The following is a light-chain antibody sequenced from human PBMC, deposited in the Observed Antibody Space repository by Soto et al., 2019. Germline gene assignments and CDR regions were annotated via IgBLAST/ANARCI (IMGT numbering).Light chain of an antibody. V-gene: IGLV2-14*01. CDR2: DAS. Sequence: QSVLTQPASVSGSPGQSITISCTVTSSDVGGYNYVSWYQQHPGKAPKFMIYDASNRPSGVSNRFSGSKSGNTASLTISGLQAEDEADYYCCSYTTSNTRQIVFGTGTKVTVL. J-gene: IGLJ1*01. CDR3: CSYTTSNTRQIV. CDR1: SSDVGGYNY.